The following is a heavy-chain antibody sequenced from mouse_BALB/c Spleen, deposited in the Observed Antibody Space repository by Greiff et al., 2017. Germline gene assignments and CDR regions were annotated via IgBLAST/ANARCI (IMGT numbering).Heavy chain of an antibody. D-gene: IGHD2-1*01. CDR1: GFAFSSYD. CDR3: ARGNYGNGFDY. CDR2: ISSGGGST. J-gene: IGHJ2*01. Sequence: EVKLVESGGGLVKPGGSLKLSCAASGFAFSSYDMSWVRQTPEKRLEWVAYISSGGGSTYYPDTVKGRFTISRDNAKNTLYLQMSSLKSEDTAMYYCARGNYGNGFDYWGQGTTLTVSS. V-gene: IGHV5-12-1*01.